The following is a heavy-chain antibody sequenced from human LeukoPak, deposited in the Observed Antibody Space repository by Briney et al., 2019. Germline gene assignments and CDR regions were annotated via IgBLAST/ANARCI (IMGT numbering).Heavy chain of an antibody. CDR1: GFTFSDYY. CDR3: SRDYYDSSGYYYFDY. Sequence: GGSLRLSCAASGFTFSDYYMTSIRQAPGKGLERVSYISSSGSTIYYAGSVKVRFNSSRDNAKKLPYLQMNSLIAEHTGVYYCSRDYYDSSGYYYFDYWGQGTLVTVSS. J-gene: IGHJ4*02. CDR2: ISSSGSTI. D-gene: IGHD3-22*01. V-gene: IGHV3-11*04.